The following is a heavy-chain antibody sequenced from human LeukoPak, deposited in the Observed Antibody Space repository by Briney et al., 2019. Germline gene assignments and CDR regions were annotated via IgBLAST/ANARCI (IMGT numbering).Heavy chain of an antibody. CDR3: ARRFDGDNDGGRWFDP. CDR1: GYSFTSYW. Sequence: GESLKISFKGSGYSFTSYWIGWVRQMPGKGLEWMGIIYPGDSDTRYSPSFQGQVTISADKSISTAYLQWSSLKASDTAMYYCARRFDGDNDGGRWFDPWGQGTLVTVSS. D-gene: IGHD4-17*01. V-gene: IGHV5-51*01. CDR2: IYPGDSDT. J-gene: IGHJ5*02.